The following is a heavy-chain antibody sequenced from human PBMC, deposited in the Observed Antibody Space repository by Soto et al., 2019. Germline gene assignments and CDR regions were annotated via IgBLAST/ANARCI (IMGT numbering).Heavy chain of an antibody. CDR3: ARWNGFGAS. Sequence: AGGSLRLSCAVSGFSLGPYGVTWVRQTPEKGLEWVTGFSGGSGAIFYADSVRGRFTISRDSSTAYLQMNNLRPEDTAVYFCARWNGFGASWGQGSLVSVSS. D-gene: IGHD1-1*01. CDR1: GFSLGPYG. J-gene: IGHJ5*02. V-gene: IGHV3-23*01. CDR2: FSGGSGAI.